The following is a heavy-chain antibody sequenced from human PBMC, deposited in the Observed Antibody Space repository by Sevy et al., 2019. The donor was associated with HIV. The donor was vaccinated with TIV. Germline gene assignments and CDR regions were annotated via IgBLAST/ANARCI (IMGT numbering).Heavy chain of an antibody. D-gene: IGHD6-19*01. V-gene: IGHV3-33*01. CDR3: ARDRTGQWLVDY. Sequence: GVSLRLSCAASGFTFSSYGMHWVRQAPGKGLEWVAVIWYDGSNKYYADSVKGRFTISRDNSKNTLYLQMNSLRAEDTAVYYCARDRTGQWLVDYWGQGTLVTVSS. CDR1: GFTFSSYG. CDR2: IWYDGSNK. J-gene: IGHJ4*02.